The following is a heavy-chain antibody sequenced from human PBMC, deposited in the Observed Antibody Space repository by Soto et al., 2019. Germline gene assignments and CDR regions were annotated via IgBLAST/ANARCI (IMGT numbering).Heavy chain of an antibody. D-gene: IGHD3-3*01. Sequence: PSETLSLTCTVSGGSISSGGYYWSWIRQHPGKGLEWIGYIYYSGSTYYNPSLKSRVTISVDTSKNQFSLKLSSVTAADTAVYYCARGGITILDWFDPWGQGTLVTVSS. V-gene: IGHV4-31*03. CDR1: GGSISSGGYY. CDR3: ARGGITILDWFDP. J-gene: IGHJ5*02. CDR2: IYYSGST.